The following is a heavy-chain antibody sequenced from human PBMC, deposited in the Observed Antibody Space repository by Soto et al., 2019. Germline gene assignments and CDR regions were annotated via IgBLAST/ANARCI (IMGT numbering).Heavy chain of an antibody. D-gene: IGHD2-21*02. Sequence: GSLRLSCVGSGFSFRDHSMNWVRQPPGKGLQWISYISSSSENIYYADSVKGRFTVSRDNAKNTLFLQMNSLRDDDSAIYYCARLPKGSVVTGWGQGSLVTVSS. J-gene: IGHJ4*01. CDR3: ARLPKGSVVTG. CDR1: GFSFRDHS. V-gene: IGHV3-48*02. CDR2: ISSSSENI.